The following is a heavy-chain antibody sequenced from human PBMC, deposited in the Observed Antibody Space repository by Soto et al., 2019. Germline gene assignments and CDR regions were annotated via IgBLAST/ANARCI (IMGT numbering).Heavy chain of an antibody. Sequence: QVQLVQSGAEVKKPGASVKVSCKASGYTFTSYGISWVRQAPGQGLEWVGWISAYNGDSNYAQKLQGRLTMTTDTSTSTAYMELRSLRSDDTAVYYCARYSLSASGWELFDYWGQGTLVTVSS. V-gene: IGHV1-18*01. D-gene: IGHD6-19*01. CDR3: ARYSLSASGWELFDY. CDR1: GYTFTSYG. CDR2: ISAYNGDS. J-gene: IGHJ4*02.